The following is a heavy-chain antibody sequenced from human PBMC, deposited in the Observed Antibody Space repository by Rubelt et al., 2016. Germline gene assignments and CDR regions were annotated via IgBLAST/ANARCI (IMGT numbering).Heavy chain of an antibody. CDR3: ARVISGVEYSSSWHFDY. J-gene: IGHJ4*02. D-gene: IGHD6-13*01. CDR1: GYTFTSYG. Sequence: QVQLVQSGAEVKKPGASVKVSCKASGYTFTSYGISWVRQAPGQGLEWMGWISAYNGNTNYAQQLQGRVTMTTATSTSTAYMGLRSLRSDDTAVYYCARVISGVEYSSSWHFDYWGQGTLVTVSS. CDR2: ISAYNGNT. V-gene: IGHV1-18*01.